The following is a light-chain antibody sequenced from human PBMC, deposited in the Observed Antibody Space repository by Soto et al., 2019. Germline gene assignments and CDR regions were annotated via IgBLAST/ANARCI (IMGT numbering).Light chain of an antibody. CDR3: QQYNTFWT. CDR1: QSVSSN. J-gene: IGKJ1*01. Sequence: EIVMTQSPATLSVSPGERATLSCRASQSVSSNLAWYQQKPGQAPRLLIYGASTRATGIPARFSGSGSGTEFTLTISSLQSDDFATYYCQQYNTFWTFGQGTKVGIK. CDR2: GAS. V-gene: IGKV3-15*01.